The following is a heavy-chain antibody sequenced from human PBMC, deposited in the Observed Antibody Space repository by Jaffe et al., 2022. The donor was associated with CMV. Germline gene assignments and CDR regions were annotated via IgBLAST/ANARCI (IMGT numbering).Heavy chain of an antibody. CDR3: ARGTGHFDY. Sequence: QITLKESGPPLVKPTQTLTLTCTFSGFSFTTSGVGVGWIRQPPGKALEWLALIYWDDEKRYNPSLKNRLTITEDTSKNQVVLTMTNVDPVDTATYYCARGTGHFDYWGPGTLVTVSS. V-gene: IGHV2-5*02. CDR1: GFSFTTSGVG. CDR2: IYWDDEK. J-gene: IGHJ4*02.